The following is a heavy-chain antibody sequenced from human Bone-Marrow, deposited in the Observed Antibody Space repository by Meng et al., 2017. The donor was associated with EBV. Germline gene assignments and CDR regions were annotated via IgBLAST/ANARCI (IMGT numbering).Heavy chain of an antibody. CDR1: GYTFTAYA. J-gene: IGHJ4*02. CDR3: ARTANYYGSGSYYSY. D-gene: IGHD3-10*01. CDR2: INAGNGDR. V-gene: IGHV1-3*01. Sequence: QVQLVQSGAEVKKPGASVKVACKASGYTFTAYAIHWVRQAPGQGLEWMGWINAGNGDRKYSQKFQGRVTITRDSSASTAYMELSSLRSEDTAVYYCARTANYYGSGSYYSYWGQGTLVTVSS.